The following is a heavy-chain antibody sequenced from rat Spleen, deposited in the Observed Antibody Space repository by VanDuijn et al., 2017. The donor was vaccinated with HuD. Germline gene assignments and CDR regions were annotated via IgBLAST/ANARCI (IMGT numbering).Heavy chain of an antibody. CDR3: TAGGPYYFDS. J-gene: IGHJ2*01. CDR1: GFTFSDYN. Sequence: EVQLVESGGGLVQPGRSLKLSCSASGFTFSDYNMAWVRQAPKQGLEWVATISYDGSSTYYRDSVKGRLTISRDNAKSTLYLQMDSLRSEDTATYYCTAGGPYYFDSWGQGVMVTVSS. CDR2: ISYDGSST. D-gene: IGHD1-11*01. V-gene: IGHV5-7*01.